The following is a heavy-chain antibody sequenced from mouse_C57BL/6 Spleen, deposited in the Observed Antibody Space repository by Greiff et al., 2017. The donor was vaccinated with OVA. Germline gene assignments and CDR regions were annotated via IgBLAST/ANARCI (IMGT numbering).Heavy chain of an antibody. V-gene: IGHV1-62-2*01. J-gene: IGHJ4*01. D-gene: IGHD4-1*01. CDR1: GYTFTEYT. Sequence: VKLMESGAELVKPGASVKLSCKASGYTFTEYTIHWVKQRSGQGLEWIGWFYPGSGSIKYNEKFKDKATLTADKSSSTVYMELSRLTSEDSAVYFCARHEERNWDDYYAMDYWGQGTSVTVSS. CDR3: ARHEERNWDDYYAMDY. CDR2: FYPGSGSI.